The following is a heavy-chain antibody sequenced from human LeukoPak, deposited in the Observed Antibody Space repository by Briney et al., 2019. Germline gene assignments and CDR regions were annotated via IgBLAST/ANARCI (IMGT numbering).Heavy chain of an antibody. Sequence: PGGSLRLSCAASGFTFSDYYMSWIRQAPGKGLEWVSYISGGGSTMYYADPVKGRFTISRDNAKNSLYLQMNSLRAEDTAVYYCATMTTVTTGDYYYGMDVWGQGTTVTVSS. J-gene: IGHJ6*02. D-gene: IGHD4-17*01. CDR2: ISGGGSTM. CDR1: GFTFSDYY. V-gene: IGHV3-11*04. CDR3: ATMTTVTTGDYYYGMDV.